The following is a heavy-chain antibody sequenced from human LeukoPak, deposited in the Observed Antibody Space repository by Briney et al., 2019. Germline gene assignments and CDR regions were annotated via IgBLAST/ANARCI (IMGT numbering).Heavy chain of an antibody. D-gene: IGHD3-16*01. CDR2: IYYSGST. V-gene: IGHV4-59*01. J-gene: IGHJ4*02. CDR1: GGSISSYY. CDR3: ARNPEGRLRGRHFDY. Sequence: PSETLSLTCTVSGGSISSYYWSWIRQPPGKGLEWIGYIYYSGSTNYNPSLKSRVTISVDTSKNQFSLKLSSVTAADTAVYYCARNPEGRLRGRHFDYWGQGTLVTVSS.